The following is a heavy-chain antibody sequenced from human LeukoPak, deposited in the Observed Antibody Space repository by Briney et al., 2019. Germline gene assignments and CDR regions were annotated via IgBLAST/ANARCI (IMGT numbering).Heavy chain of an antibody. Sequence: GGSLRLSCAASGFTFSSYAMSWVRQAPGKGLEWVSGISGGGGSTYYADSVKGRFTISRDNSKNTLYLQMNSLRAEDTAVYYCARGGEWLDPERTPVDYWGQGTLVTVSS. CDR3: ARGGEWLDPERTPVDY. J-gene: IGHJ4*02. CDR1: GFTFSSYA. V-gene: IGHV3-23*01. D-gene: IGHD6-19*01. CDR2: ISGGGGST.